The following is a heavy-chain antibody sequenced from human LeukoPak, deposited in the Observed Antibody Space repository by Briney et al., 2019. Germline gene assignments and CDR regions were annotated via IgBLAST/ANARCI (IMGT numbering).Heavy chain of an antibody. CDR3: ARVKTDTSGWYHFDY. J-gene: IGHJ4*02. Sequence: PGGSLRLSCAASGFSVSENYMSWVRQAAGKGLEWASIISGGGDTYYADSVKGRFTISRDNTENTLYLQMNSLRVEDTAVYYCARVKTDTSGWYHFDYWGQGTLVTVSS. CDR1: GFSVSENY. D-gene: IGHD6-19*01. CDR2: ISGGGDT. V-gene: IGHV3-53*05.